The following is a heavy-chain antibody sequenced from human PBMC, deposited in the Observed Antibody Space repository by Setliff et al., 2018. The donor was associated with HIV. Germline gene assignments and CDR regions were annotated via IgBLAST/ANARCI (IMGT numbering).Heavy chain of an antibody. CDR1: GGSFSGYY. D-gene: IGHD6-19*01. Sequence: SETLSLTCAVYGGSFSGYYWNWIRQPPGNGLEWSGEINHSGSTKYNPSLKSRVTISVDMSKNQFSLKLTSVTAADTAVYYCARGGRYCLPGIAVAGIQRNWFDPWGQGALVTVAS. V-gene: IGHV4-34*01. J-gene: IGHJ5*02. CDR2: INHSGST. CDR3: ARGGRYCLPGIAVAGIQRNWFDP.